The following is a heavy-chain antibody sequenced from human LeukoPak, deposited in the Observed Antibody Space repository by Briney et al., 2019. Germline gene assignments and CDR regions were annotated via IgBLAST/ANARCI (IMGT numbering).Heavy chain of an antibody. CDR2: IRNDGSDK. V-gene: IGHV3-30*02. D-gene: IGHD1-26*01. J-gene: IGHJ4*02. CDR3: AKEGDLVGSTYYFDC. CDR1: GFTFNLYG. Sequence: GGSLRLSCAASGFTFNLYGIHWVRQAPGKGLEWVAFIRNDGSDKYYAGSAKGRFTVSRDNSKNTIYLQMNSLRVEDTAVYYCAKEGDLVGSTYYFDCWGQGTLVTVSS.